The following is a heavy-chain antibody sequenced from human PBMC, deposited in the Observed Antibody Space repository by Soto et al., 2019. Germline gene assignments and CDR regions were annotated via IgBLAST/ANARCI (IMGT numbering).Heavy chain of an antibody. CDR3: ARSQEVVVVPAAPIDY. J-gene: IGHJ4*02. Sequence: QVQLVQSGAEVKKPGASVKVSCKTSGYTFSNYYINWVRQAPGQGLEWMGRINPSGGGTTYAQKFQGRVTMTRVTSTSTVYMDLSSLRSDDTAVYYCARSQEVVVVPAAPIDYWGQGTLVTVSS. CDR2: INPSGGGT. D-gene: IGHD2-2*01. V-gene: IGHV1-46*01. CDR1: GYTFSNYY.